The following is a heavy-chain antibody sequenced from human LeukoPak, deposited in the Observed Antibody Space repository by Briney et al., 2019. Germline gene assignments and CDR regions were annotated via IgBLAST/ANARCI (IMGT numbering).Heavy chain of an antibody. D-gene: IGHD6-19*01. J-gene: IGHJ4*02. CDR1: GGSISSSSYY. Sequence: SETLSLTCTVSGGSISSSSYYWGWIRQPPGTGLEWIGSIYYSGSTYYNPSLKSRVTISVDTSKNQFSLKLSSVTAADTAVYYCARAIAVAGTGGRLFDYWGQGTLVTVSS. V-gene: IGHV4-39*01. CDR3: ARAIAVAGTGGRLFDY. CDR2: IYYSGST.